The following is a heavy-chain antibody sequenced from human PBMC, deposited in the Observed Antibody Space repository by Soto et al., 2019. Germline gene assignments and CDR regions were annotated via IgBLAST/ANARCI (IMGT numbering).Heavy chain of an antibody. CDR1: GFTFSTYW. J-gene: IGHJ4*02. CDR3: VCGGNFFVY. V-gene: IGHV3-7*01. CDR2: LDQDGSER. D-gene: IGHD3-16*01. Sequence: EVQLVESGGGLVQPGGSLRLSCAASGFTFSTYWMTWVRRPPGKGLEWVANLDQDGSERYYVDSVRGRFTISRDNAKNSLYLQMNSLRAEDTAVCYCVCGGNFFVYWGQGTLVTVSP.